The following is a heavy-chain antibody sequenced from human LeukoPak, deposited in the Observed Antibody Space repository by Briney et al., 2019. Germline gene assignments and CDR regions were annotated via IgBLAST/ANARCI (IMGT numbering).Heavy chain of an antibody. CDR1: GGSISSHY. CDR3: ARENEGYCSSTSCFSNWFDP. J-gene: IGHJ5*02. CDR2: IYYSGST. V-gene: IGHV4-59*11. Sequence: SETLSLTCTVSGGSISSHYWSWIRQPPGKGLEWIGYIYYSGSTNYNPSLKSRVTISVDTSKNQFSLKLSSVTAADTDVYYCARENEGYCSSTSCFSNWFDPWGQGTLVTVSS. D-gene: IGHD2-2*01.